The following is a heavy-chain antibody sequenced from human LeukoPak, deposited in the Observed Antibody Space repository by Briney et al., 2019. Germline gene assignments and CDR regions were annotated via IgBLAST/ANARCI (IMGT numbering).Heavy chain of an antibody. Sequence: SETLSLTCAVYGGSFSGYYWSWIRQPPGKGLEWIGEINHSGSTNHNPSLKSRVTISVDTSKNQFSLKLSSVTAADTAVYCCARGRTGYQLLPTKKDYSYYYMDVWDKGTTVTVSS. CDR2: INHSGST. V-gene: IGHV4-34*01. J-gene: IGHJ6*03. D-gene: IGHD2-2*01. CDR3: ARGRTGYQLLPTKKDYSYYYMDV. CDR1: GGSFSGYY.